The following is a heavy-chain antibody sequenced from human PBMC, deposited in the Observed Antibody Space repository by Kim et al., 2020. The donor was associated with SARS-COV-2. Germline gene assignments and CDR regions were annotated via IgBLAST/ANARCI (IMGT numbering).Heavy chain of an antibody. V-gene: IGHV3-53*04. Sequence: GGSLRLSCAASGFTVSSNYMSWVRQAPGKGLEWVSVIYSGGSTYYADSVKGRFTISRHNSKNTLYLQMNSLRAEDTAVYYCARDLHYYDSSGGYYYYGMDVWGQGTTVTVSS. CDR2: IYSGGST. D-gene: IGHD3-22*01. CDR1: GFTVSSNY. CDR3: ARDLHYYDSSGGYYYYGMDV. J-gene: IGHJ6*02.